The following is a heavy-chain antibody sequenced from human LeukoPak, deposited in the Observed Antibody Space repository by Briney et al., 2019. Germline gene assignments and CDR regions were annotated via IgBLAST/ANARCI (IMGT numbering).Heavy chain of an antibody. J-gene: IGHJ3*02. Sequence: SETLSLTCTVSGASISSSTCYWGWIRQSPGKGLEWFGSIYYSGSTYYNPSLKSRVTISVDTSKNQFSLKLSSMTAADTAVYYCARLGDYDSSGYPLWAFDIWGQGTVVTVSS. CDR3: ARLGDYDSSGYPLWAFDI. CDR2: IYYSGST. CDR1: GASISSSTCY. D-gene: IGHD3-22*01. V-gene: IGHV4-39*01.